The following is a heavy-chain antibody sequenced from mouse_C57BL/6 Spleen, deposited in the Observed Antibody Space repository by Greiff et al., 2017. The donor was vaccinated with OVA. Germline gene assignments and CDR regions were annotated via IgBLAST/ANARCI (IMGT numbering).Heavy chain of an antibody. CDR3: ARGGSTRFDY. CDR2: ISSGSSTI. Sequence: EVQVVESGGGLVKPGGSLKLSCAASGFTFSDYGMHWVRQAPEKGLEWVAYISSGSSTISYADTVKGRFTISRDNAKTTLFLQMTSLRSEETDMYYCARGGSTRFDYWGQGTTLTVSS. D-gene: IGHD1-1*01. CDR1: GFTFSDYG. J-gene: IGHJ2*01. V-gene: IGHV5-17*01.